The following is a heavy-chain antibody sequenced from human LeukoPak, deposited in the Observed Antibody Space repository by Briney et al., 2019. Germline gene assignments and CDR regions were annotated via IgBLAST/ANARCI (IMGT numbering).Heavy chain of an antibody. CDR1: GFSSSSYN. V-gene: IGHV3-48*01. J-gene: IGHJ4*02. D-gene: IGHD2-2*01. Sequence: GGSLRLSCAASGFSSSSYNMNWVRQAPGKGLEWVSYITSSSSTIYYADSVKGRFTISRDNAKNSLYLQMNSLRAEDTAVYYCAKDSVKSGYQLQDWGQGTLVTVSS. CDR2: ITSSSSTI. CDR3: AKDSVKSGYQLQD.